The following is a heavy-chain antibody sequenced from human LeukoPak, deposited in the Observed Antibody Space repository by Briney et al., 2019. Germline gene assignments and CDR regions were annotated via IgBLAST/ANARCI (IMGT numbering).Heavy chain of an antibody. CDR1: GFTFSSYS. D-gene: IGHD5-24*01. J-gene: IGHJ4*02. CDR3: ARGLKPGWLTSRVSGNFDY. CDR2: ISSSSSYI. V-gene: IGHV3-21*01. Sequence: SLTLSCAASGFTFSSYSMNWLRQAPGNGLEGVSSISSSSSYIYYADSVKARFTISRVNAKNSLYLRMKSLRAEDKAVYYCARGLKPGWLTSRVSGNFDYWGQGTLVTVSS.